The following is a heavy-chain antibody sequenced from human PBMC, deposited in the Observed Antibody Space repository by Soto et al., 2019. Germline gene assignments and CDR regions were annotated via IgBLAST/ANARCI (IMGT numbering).Heavy chain of an antibody. CDR1: GGSISSYY. CDR2: IYYSGST. J-gene: IGHJ4*02. CDR3: ARDREEYLDY. Sequence: SETLSLTCTVSGGSISSYYWSWIRQPPGKGLEWIGYIYYSGSTNYNPSLKSRVTISVDTSKNQFSLKLSSVTAADTAVYYCARDREEYLDYWGQGTLVTVSS. V-gene: IGHV4-59*01.